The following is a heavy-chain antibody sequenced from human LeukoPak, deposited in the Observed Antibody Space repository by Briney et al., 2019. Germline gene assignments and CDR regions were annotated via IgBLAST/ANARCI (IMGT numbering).Heavy chain of an antibody. D-gene: IGHD3-16*02. J-gene: IGHJ5*02. CDR2: ISAYNGNT. Sequence: GASVKVSCKASGYTFTSYGISWVRQAPGQGLEWMGWISAYNGNTNYAQKLQGRVTMTTDTSTSTAYMELRSLRSDDTAVYYCARVSRYTRGYLNWFDPWGQGTLVTVSS. CDR3: ARVSRYTRGYLNWFDP. V-gene: IGHV1-18*01. CDR1: GYTFTSYG.